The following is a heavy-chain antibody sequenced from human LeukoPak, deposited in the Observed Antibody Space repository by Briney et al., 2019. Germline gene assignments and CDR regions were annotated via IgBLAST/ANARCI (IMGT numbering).Heavy chain of an antibody. CDR1: GFTFSSYG. V-gene: IGHV3-30*18. CDR2: ISYDGSNK. D-gene: IGHD1-1*01. J-gene: IGHJ1*01. CDR3: ANPGQMWERYFQH. Sequence: GGSLRLSCAASGFTFSSYGMHWVRQAPGKGLEWVAVISYDGSNKYYADSVKGRFTISRDNSKNTPYLQMNSLRAEDTAVYHRANPGQMWERYFQHWGQGTLGTVS.